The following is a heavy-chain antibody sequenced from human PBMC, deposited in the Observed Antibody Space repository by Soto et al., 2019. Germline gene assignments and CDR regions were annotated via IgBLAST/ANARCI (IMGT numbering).Heavy chain of an antibody. V-gene: IGHV3-23*01. D-gene: IGHD6-6*01. J-gene: IGHJ4*02. CDR2: IGAGGGGT. Sequence: GGSLRLSCAASGFTFITYVMTWVRQAPGKGLEWVSGIGAGGGGTYYADSVKGRFTISRDNSKNTLYLQMDSLRAEDTAVYYCARGPEQLVHGVFDYWGQGTLVTVSS. CDR1: GFTFITYV. CDR3: ARGPEQLVHGVFDY.